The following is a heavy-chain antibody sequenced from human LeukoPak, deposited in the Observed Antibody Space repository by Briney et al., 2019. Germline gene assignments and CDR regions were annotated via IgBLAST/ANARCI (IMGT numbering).Heavy chain of an antibody. CDR2: IYYSGST. CDR3: VRTARGGDYAPNWFDP. V-gene: IGHV4-59*01. Sequence: PSETLSLTCTVSGGSISSYYWSWIRQPPGKGLEWIGYIYYSGSTNYNPSLKSRVTISVDTSKNQFSLKLSSVTAADTAVYYCVRTARGGDYAPNWFDPWGQGTLVTVSS. CDR1: GGSISSYY. D-gene: IGHD4-17*01. J-gene: IGHJ5*02.